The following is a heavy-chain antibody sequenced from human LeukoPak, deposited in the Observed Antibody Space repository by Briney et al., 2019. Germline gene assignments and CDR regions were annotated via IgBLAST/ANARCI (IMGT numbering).Heavy chain of an antibody. CDR2: INHSGST. J-gene: IGHJ5*02. Sequence: SETLSLTCAVYGGSFSGYYWSWLRQPPAKGLEWIGEINHSGSTNYNPSLKSRLTISVDTSKNQFSLKLRSVTAADTAVYFCARGVDTIIIGSGRGQKTNGVKRKKSNWFDPWGQGTLVTVSS. V-gene: IGHV4-34*01. D-gene: IGHD1-26*01. CDR3: ARGVDTIIIGSGRGQKTNGVKRKKSNWFDP. CDR1: GGSFSGYY.